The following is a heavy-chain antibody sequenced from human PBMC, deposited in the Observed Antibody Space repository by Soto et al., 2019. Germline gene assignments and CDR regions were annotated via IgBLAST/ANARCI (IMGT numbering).Heavy chain of an antibody. V-gene: IGHV4-34*01. CDR1: GGSFSGYY. J-gene: IGHJ4*02. CDR3: ARAAFIRMVRGVSDY. Sequence: SETLSLTCAVYGGSFSGYYWSWIRQPPGKGLEWIGEINHSGSTNYNPSLKSRVTISVDTSKNQFSLKLSSVTAADTAVYYCARAAFIRMVRGVSDYWGQGTLVTVSS. D-gene: IGHD3-10*01. CDR2: INHSGST.